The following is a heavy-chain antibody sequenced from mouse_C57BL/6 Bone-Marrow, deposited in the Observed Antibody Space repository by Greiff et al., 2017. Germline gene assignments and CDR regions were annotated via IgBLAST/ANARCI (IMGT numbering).Heavy chain of an antibody. Sequence: QVQLQQSGAELARPGASVKMSCKASGYTFTSYTMHWVKQRPGQGLEWIGYINPSSGYTKYNQKFKDKATLTADKSSSTAYMQLSSLTSEDSAVYYCARLAPYYAMDYRGQGNSVTGSS. CDR2: INPSSGYT. V-gene: IGHV1-4*01. CDR1: GYTFTSYT. CDR3: ARLAPYYAMDY. J-gene: IGHJ4*01.